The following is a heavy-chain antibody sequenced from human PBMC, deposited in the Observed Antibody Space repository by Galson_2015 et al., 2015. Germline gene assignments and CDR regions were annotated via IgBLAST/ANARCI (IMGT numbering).Heavy chain of an antibody. J-gene: IGHJ5*02. CDR2: IFYSGPT. V-gene: IGHV4-39*01. Sequence: LSLTCTVSGGSIDQSSYYWGWIRQSPGKGLEWIGSIFYSGPTYHNLSLKSRVTISVDTSKNEFSLQLSSVTAADTAVYYCARRNPPGHASSWYPGGWFDPWGQGTLVTVSS. CDR1: GGSIDQSSYY. CDR3: ARRNPPGHASSWYPGGWFDP. D-gene: IGHD6-13*01.